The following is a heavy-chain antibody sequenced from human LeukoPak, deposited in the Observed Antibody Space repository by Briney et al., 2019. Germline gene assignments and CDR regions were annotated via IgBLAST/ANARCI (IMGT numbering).Heavy chain of an antibody. CDR3: AKEGRYFDWLYHLDY. D-gene: IGHD3-9*01. J-gene: IGHJ4*02. Sequence: GGSLRLSCAASGFTFSSYSMNWVRQAPGKGLEWVSSISSSSSYIYYADSVKGRFTISRDNAKNSLYLQMNSLRAEDTAVYYCAKEGRYFDWLYHLDYWGQGTLVTVSS. V-gene: IGHV3-21*01. CDR2: ISSSSSYI. CDR1: GFTFSSYS.